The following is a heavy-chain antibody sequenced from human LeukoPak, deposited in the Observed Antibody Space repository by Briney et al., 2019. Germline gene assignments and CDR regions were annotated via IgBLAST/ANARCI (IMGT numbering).Heavy chain of an antibody. D-gene: IGHD3-3*01. Sequence: GGSRRLSWAASGFTFTSYAVSWVRQAPGKGLEWVSAISGRGGRTYYADYVKGCFTISRDNSKNTLYMQMNSLRAEDTAVYYCAKAIRFLEWLSTTDYYGMDVWGQGTTVTVSS. CDR2: ISGRGGRT. V-gene: IGHV3-23*01. CDR1: GFTFTSYA. CDR3: AKAIRFLEWLSTTDYYGMDV. J-gene: IGHJ6*02.